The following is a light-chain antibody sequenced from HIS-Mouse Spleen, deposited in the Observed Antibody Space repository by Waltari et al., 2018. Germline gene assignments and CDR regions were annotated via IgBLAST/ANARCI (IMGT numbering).Light chain of an antibody. V-gene: IGLV3-19*01. Sequence: SSELTQDPAVSVALGQTVRITCQGDSLRSYYASWYQQKPGQAPVLVIYGKNNRPSGIPDRFSRSSSGNTASFTITGAQAEDEADYYCNSRDSSGNHVVFGGGTKLTVL. CDR3: NSRDSSGNHVV. CDR2: GKN. CDR1: SLRSYY. J-gene: IGLJ2*01.